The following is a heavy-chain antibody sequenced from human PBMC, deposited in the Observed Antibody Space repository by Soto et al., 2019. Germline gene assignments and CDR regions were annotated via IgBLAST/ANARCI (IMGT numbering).Heavy chain of an antibody. D-gene: IGHD2-2*01. Sequence: EVQLVESGGGLVQPGGSLRLSCAASGFTLSNYWRTWARQAPEKGLEWVAHIKRDGSEQYYVDSVKGRFTISRDNAKNSLYLQMNSLRAADTAVYYCAIDGRYADYWGLGTLVTVSS. CDR2: IKRDGSEQ. V-gene: IGHV3-7*01. CDR1: GFTLSNYW. J-gene: IGHJ4*02. CDR3: AIDGRYADY.